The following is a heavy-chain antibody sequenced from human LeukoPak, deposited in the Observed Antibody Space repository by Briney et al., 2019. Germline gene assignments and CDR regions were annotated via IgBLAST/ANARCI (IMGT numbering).Heavy chain of an antibody. Sequence: GSLRLSCAASGFPFSSYAMHWVRQAPGKGLEWVAVISYDGSNKYYADSVKGRFTISRDNSKNTLYLQMNSLRAEDTAVYYCARDLLVSSSTYFDYWGQGTLVTVSS. J-gene: IGHJ4*02. CDR2: ISYDGSNK. CDR1: GFPFSSYA. D-gene: IGHD2-2*01. V-gene: IGHV3-30-3*01. CDR3: ARDLLVSSSTYFDY.